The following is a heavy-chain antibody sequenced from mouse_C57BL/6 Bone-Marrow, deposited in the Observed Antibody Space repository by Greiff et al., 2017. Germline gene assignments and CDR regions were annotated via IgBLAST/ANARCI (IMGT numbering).Heavy chain of an antibody. D-gene: IGHD1-1*01. Sequence: EVMLVESGGGLVKPGGSLKLSCAASGFTFSSYAMSWVRQTPEKRLEWVATISDGGSYTYYPDNVKGRFTISRDNAKNNLYLQMSHLKSEDTAMYYGARGVTTVGCYYAMDDWGQGTSVTVSS. CDR3: ARGVTTVGCYYAMDD. CDR1: GFTFSSYA. V-gene: IGHV5-4*03. J-gene: IGHJ4*01. CDR2: ISDGGSYT.